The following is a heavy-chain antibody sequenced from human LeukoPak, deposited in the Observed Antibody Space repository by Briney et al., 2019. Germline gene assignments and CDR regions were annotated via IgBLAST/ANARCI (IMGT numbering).Heavy chain of an antibody. V-gene: IGHV1-69*13. CDR3: ARDLADQYSSGWSEGAGY. CDR1: GGTFSSYA. D-gene: IGHD6-19*01. Sequence: GASVKVSCKASGGTFSSYAISWVRQAPGHGLEWMGGIIPIFGTANYAQKFQGRVTITADESTSTAYMELSSLRSEDTAVYYCARDLADQYSSGWSEGAGYWGQGTLVTVSS. CDR2: IIPIFGTA. J-gene: IGHJ4*02.